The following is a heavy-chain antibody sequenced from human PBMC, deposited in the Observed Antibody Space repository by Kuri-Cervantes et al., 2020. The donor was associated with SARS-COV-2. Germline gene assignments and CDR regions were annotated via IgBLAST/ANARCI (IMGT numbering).Heavy chain of an antibody. Sequence: SETLSLTCAVYGGSFNGYYWSWIRQPPGKGLEWIGEINHSGSTNYNPSLKSRVTISVDTSKNQFSLKLSSVTAADTAVYYCARGKWLSAYYYYYYGMDVWGQGTTVTVSS. J-gene: IGHJ6*02. CDR3: ARGKWLSAYYYYYYGMDV. CDR2: INHSGST. V-gene: IGHV4-34*01. D-gene: IGHD3-22*01. CDR1: GGSFNGYY.